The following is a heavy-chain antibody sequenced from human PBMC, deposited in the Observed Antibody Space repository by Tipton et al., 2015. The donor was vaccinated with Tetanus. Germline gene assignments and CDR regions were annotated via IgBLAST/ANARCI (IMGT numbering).Heavy chain of an antibody. Sequence: TLSLTCAVYGGSFSGYYWSWIRQPPGKGLEWIGEINHSGSTNYNPSLKSRVTISVDTSKNQFSLKLSSVTAADTAVYYCARGGEDIVVVPAALYYFDYWGQGTLVTVSS. J-gene: IGHJ4*02. V-gene: IGHV4-34*01. CDR3: ARGGEDIVVVPAALYYFDY. D-gene: IGHD2-2*01. CDR1: GGSFSGYY. CDR2: INHSGST.